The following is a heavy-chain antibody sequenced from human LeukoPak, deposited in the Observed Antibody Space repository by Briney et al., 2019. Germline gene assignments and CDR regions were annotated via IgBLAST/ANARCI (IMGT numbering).Heavy chain of an antibody. Sequence: GGSLRLSCAASGFSFSDHYMSWIRQAPGKGLEWVSYISSSRSFTNYADSVKGRFTISRDTAKNSLYLQMNSLRAEDTAVYYCARLRGYSYGLDYWGQGVLVTVSS. CDR1: GFSFSDHY. D-gene: IGHD5-18*01. CDR2: ISSSRSFT. V-gene: IGHV3-11*03. CDR3: ARLRGYSYGLDY. J-gene: IGHJ4*02.